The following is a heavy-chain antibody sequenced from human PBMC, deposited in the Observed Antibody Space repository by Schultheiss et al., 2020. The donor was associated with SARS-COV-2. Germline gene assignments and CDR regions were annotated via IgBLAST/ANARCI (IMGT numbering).Heavy chain of an antibody. CDR3: ASHLNSDWFDY. V-gene: IGHV3-30-3*01. D-gene: IGHD3-9*01. Sequence: GGSLRLSCAASGFSFSSYAMHWVRQAPGKGLEWVAVISYDGSNKYYADSVKGRFTISRDNARNSLYLHISSLRDTDTAVYYCASHLNSDWFDYWGLGTLVTVSS. CDR1: GFSFSSYA. J-gene: IGHJ4*02. CDR2: ISYDGSNK.